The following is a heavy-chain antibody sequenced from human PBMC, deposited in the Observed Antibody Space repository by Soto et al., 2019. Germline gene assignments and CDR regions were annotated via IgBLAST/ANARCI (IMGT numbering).Heavy chain of an antibody. Sequence: EVQLVESGGGLGQPGWSLRLSCAASGFTFSTYWMHWVRQAPGKGLVWVSRIKSDGSSTTYADSVKGRFTISRDNAKNTLYLQMNSLRVEDTAVYYCARSDWFDPWGQGTLVTVSA. J-gene: IGHJ5*02. CDR2: IKSDGSST. CDR3: ARSDWFDP. V-gene: IGHV3-74*01. CDR1: GFTFSTYW.